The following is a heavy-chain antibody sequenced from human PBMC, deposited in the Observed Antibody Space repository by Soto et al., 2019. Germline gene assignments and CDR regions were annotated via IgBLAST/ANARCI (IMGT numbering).Heavy chain of an antibody. Sequence: QEQLRESGPGLVKPSETLSLTCSISDDSIGPYYWTWIRQTPRKELQWIGYGYTSGSTTYNSSLKSRVTISLDASNSQFSLTMSSVTAADTGVYYCAREVVGNTLPGIFDAWGRGTLVVVSS. CDR2: GYTSGST. CDR3: AREVVGNTLPGIFDA. CDR1: DDSIGPYY. V-gene: IGHV4-4*08. J-gene: IGHJ4*02.